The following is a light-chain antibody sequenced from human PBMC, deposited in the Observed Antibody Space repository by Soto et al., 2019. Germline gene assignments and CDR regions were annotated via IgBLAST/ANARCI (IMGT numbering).Light chain of an antibody. CDR3: TSYTSVTIVV. Sequence: QSALTQPASVSGSPGQSITISCTGSNSDIGGYNSVSWYQQHPGKAPKLLIFGVTNRPSGVSDRFSGSKSGNTASLTISALQAEDEADYYCTSYTSVTIVVFGGGTKLTV. J-gene: IGLJ2*01. CDR1: NSDIGGYNS. V-gene: IGLV2-14*01. CDR2: GVT.